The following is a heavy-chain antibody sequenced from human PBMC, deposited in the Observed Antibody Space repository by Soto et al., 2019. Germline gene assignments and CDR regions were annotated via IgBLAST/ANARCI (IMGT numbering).Heavy chain of an antibody. CDR3: ARGGGWLAWFDP. J-gene: IGHJ5*02. CDR2: INPSGGST. CDR1: GYTFTSYN. D-gene: IGHD6-19*01. Sequence: ASVKVSCKASGYTFTSYNMHWVRQAPGQGLEWMGIINPSGGSTSYAEKFQGRVTMTRDTSTSTVYMELSSLRSEDTAVYYCARGGGWLAWFDPWGQGTLVTVSS. V-gene: IGHV1-46*01.